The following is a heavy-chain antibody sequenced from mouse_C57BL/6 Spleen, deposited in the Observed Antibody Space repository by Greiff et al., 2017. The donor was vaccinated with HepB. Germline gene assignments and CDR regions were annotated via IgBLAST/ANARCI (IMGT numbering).Heavy chain of an antibody. CDR2: ISNGAGST. D-gene: IGHD1-1*01. J-gene: IGHJ3*01. Sequence: DVKLVESGGGLVQPGGSLKLSCAASGFTFSDYYMYWVRQTPEKGLEWVAYISNGAGSTYYPDTVKGRYTISRDNAKNTLYLQMSRLKSEDTAMYYCARHNYGSSYDWFAYWGQGTLVTVSA. V-gene: IGHV5-12*01. CDR3: ARHNYGSSYDWFAY. CDR1: GFTFSDYY.